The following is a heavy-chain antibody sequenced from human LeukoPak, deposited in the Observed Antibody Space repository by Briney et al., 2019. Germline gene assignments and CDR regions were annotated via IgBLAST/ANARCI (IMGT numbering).Heavy chain of an antibody. D-gene: IGHD6-19*01. J-gene: IGHJ5*02. CDR2: IYTSGST. V-gene: IGHV4-4*07. Sequence: PGGSLRLSCAASGFTFSSYWMSWIRQPAGKGLEWIGRIYTSGSTNYNPSLKSRVTMSVDTSKNQFSLKLSSVTAADTAVYYCARETVAGTWNWFDPWGQGTLVTVSS. CDR1: GFTFSSYW. CDR3: ARETVAGTWNWFDP.